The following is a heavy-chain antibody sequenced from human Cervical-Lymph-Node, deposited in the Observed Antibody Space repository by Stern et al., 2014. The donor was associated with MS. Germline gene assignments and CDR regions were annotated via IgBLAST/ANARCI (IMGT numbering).Heavy chain of an antibody. CDR2: ISYDADVK. V-gene: IGHV3-30*18. D-gene: IGHD1-1*01. Sequence: QVQLMQSGGGVVQPGTSLRLSCAVSGFTFSNYGMHWVRQAPGKGLEGVAVISYDADVKFYADSVKGRFTISRDTPKNTMYLQLNSLKVEDTAVYFCAKKSVGTTGTTTAFDYWGQGTLVTVSS. CDR1: GFTFSNYG. CDR3: AKKSVGTTGTTTAFDY. J-gene: IGHJ4*02.